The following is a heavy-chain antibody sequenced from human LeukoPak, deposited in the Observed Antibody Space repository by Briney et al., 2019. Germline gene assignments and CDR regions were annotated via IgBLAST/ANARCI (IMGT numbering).Heavy chain of an antibody. CDR3: ARGRGYGGKNWLDP. J-gene: IGHJ5*02. V-gene: IGHV1-8*01. CDR1: GYTFTSCD. CDR2: MNPNSGNT. D-gene: IGHD4-23*01. Sequence: ASVKVSCKASGYTFTSCDINWVRQATGQGLEWMGEMNPNSGNTGYAQKIQGRVTMTRNTSISTAYVELSSLRSEDTAVYYCARGRGYGGKNWLDPWGQGTLVTASS.